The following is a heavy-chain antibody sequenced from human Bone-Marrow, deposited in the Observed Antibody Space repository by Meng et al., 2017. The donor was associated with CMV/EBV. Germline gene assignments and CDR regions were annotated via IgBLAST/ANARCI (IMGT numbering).Heavy chain of an antibody. V-gene: IGHV4-4*02. CDR2: IYHSGST. CDR3: ARENPYYDFWSGYYADY. J-gene: IGHJ4*02. D-gene: IGHD3-3*01. CDR1: GSISSSNW. Sequence: GSISSSNWWSWVRQPPGKGLEWIGDIYHSGSTNYNPSLKSRVTISVDKSKNQFSLKLSSVTAADTAVYYCARENPYYDFWSGYYADYWGQGTLVTVSS.